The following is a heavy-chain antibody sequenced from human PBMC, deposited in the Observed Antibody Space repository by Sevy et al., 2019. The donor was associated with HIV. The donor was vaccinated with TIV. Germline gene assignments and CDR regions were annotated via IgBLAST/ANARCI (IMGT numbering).Heavy chain of an antibody. J-gene: IGHJ6*02. V-gene: IGHV3-7*01. CDR2: IKQDGSEK. D-gene: IGHD3-3*01. Sequence: GGCLRLSCAASGFTFSSYWMSWVRQAPGKGLERVANIKQDGSEKYYVDSVKGRFTISRDNAKNSLYLQMNSLRAEDTVVYYCATDRAVTIFGMVINYGRDYYGMDVWGQGTTVSVSS. CDR1: GFTFSSYW. CDR3: ATDRAVTIFGMVINYGRDYYGMDV.